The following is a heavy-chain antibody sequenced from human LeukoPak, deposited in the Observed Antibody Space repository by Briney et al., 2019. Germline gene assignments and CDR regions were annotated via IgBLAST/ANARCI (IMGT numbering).Heavy chain of an antibody. V-gene: IGHV3-53*01. CDR2: IYSGGST. J-gene: IGHJ6*02. Sequence: GGSLRLSCAASRFTVSSNYMSWVRQAPGKGLEWVSVIYSGGSTYYADSVKGRFTISRENSKNTLYLQMNSLRAEDTAVYYCASTAGPYYGMDVWGQGTTVTVSS. D-gene: IGHD6-13*01. CDR1: RFTVSSNY. CDR3: ASTAGPYYGMDV.